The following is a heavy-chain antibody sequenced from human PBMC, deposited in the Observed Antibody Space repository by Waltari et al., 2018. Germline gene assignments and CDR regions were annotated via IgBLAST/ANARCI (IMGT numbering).Heavy chain of an antibody. CDR2: ISGSGGST. J-gene: IGHJ4*02. V-gene: IGHV3-23*01. Sequence: EVQLLESGGGLVQPGGSLRLSCAASGFTFSSYAMSWVRQAPGKGLGWVSGISGSGGSTYYADSVKGRFTISRDNSKNTLYLQMNSLGAEDTAVYYCAKDCGKDCGQIPPDYWGQGTLVTVSS. D-gene: IGHD2-21*01. CDR1: GFTFSSYA. CDR3: AKDCGKDCGQIPPDY.